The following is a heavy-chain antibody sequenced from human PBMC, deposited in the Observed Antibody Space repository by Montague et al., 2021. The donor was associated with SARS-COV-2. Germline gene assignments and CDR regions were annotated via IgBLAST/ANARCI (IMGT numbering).Heavy chain of an antibody. CDR3: TRGIDSYKTGY. CDR2: LFHIDTA. V-gene: IGHV4-61*01. Sequence: SETLSLTCTVPDGSVISTYPHWHWVRQSPGRGLEWIGGYLFHIDTADYNASLRSRVTISVDTSKNQFSLKLTSVTAADTAVYYCTRGIDSYKTGYWGQGIQVTVSS. CDR1: DGSVISTYPH. J-gene: IGHJ4*02. D-gene: IGHD6-13*01.